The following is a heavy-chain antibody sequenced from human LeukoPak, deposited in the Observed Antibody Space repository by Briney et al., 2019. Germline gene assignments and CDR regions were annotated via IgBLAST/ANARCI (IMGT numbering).Heavy chain of an antibody. Sequence: IPSETLSLTCAVYGGSFSGYYWSWLRQPPGKGLEWIGYIYYSGSTNYNSSFKSRVTISIDTSKNQFSLRLSSVTAADTAVYYCAAGRFLDAFDIWGQGTMVTVSS. CDR3: AAGRFLDAFDI. D-gene: IGHD3-3*01. J-gene: IGHJ3*02. CDR1: GGSFSGYY. CDR2: IYYSGST. V-gene: IGHV4-59*01.